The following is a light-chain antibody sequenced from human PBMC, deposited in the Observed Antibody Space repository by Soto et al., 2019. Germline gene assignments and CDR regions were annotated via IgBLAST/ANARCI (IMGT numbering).Light chain of an antibody. V-gene: IGKV1-5*01. J-gene: IGKJ1*01. CDR3: QQYNSYSPT. CDR1: QSINSW. Sequence: DIQMTQSPSSLSASVGDRVTITCRASQSINSWLAWYQQKPGKAPKLLIYDASNLESGVPSRFSGSGSGTEFTLTISSLQPDDFATYYCQQYNSYSPTFGQGTKVDIK. CDR2: DAS.